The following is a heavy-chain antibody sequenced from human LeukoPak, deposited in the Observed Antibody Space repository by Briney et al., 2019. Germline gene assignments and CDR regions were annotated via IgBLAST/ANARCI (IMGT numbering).Heavy chain of an antibody. J-gene: IGHJ5*02. D-gene: IGHD3-22*01. CDR2: IRSNSDGGTI. V-gene: IGHV3-15*07. CDR1: GFTFSNAW. CDR3: ATDFYDTT. Sequence: GGSLRLSCATSGFTFSNAWMNWVRQAPGKGLEWVGRIRSNSDGGTIGYAAPVKSRFALSRDDPKNTLYLQMNSLQTEDTAVYYCATDFYDTTWGQGTLVTVSS.